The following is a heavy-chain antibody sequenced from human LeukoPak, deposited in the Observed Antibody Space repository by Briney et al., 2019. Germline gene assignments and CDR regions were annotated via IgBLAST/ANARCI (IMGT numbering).Heavy chain of an antibody. Sequence: GGSLRLSCAASGFTFSSYAMSWVRQAPGKGLEWVSAISGSGGSTYYADSVKGRFTISRDNSKNTLYLRMNSLRAEDTAVYYCATKVGIYGVLDYWGQGTLVTVSS. CDR2: ISGSGGST. CDR1: GFTFSSYA. V-gene: IGHV3-23*01. J-gene: IGHJ4*02. CDR3: ATKVGIYGVLDY. D-gene: IGHD4-17*01.